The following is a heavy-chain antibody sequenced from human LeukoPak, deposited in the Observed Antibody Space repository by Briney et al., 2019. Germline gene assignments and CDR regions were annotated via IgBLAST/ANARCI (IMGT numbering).Heavy chain of an antibody. CDR1: GGTFSIYA. J-gene: IGHJ4*02. CDR3: ARDSLVYDSSGPPFDY. CDR2: IILIFGTA. D-gene: IGHD3-22*01. V-gene: IGHV1-69*13. Sequence: SVTVSFKSSGGTFSIYAVSWVRQAPGQGLEWMGGIILIFGTANYAQKFQGRGTITADESTSTAYMELSSLRSEDTAVYYCARDSLVYDSSGPPFDYWGQGTLVTVSS.